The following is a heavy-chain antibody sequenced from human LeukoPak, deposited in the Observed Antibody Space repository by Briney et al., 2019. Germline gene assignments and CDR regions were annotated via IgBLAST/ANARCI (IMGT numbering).Heavy chain of an antibody. CDR2: ISSSSSTI. CDR3: ARVTAYYYYMDV. Sequence: GGSLRLSCAASGFTFNSYSMNWVRQAPGKGLEWVSYISSSSSTIYYADSVKGRFTISRDNAKNSLYLQMNSLRAEDTAVYYCARVTAYYYYMDVWGKGTTVTVSS. J-gene: IGHJ6*03. V-gene: IGHV3-48*01. D-gene: IGHD5-18*01. CDR1: GFTFNSYS.